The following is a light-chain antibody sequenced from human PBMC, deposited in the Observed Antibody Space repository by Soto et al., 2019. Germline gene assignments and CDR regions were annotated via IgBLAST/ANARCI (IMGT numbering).Light chain of an antibody. V-gene: IGLV2-14*01. Sequence: QSVLTQPASVSGSPGQSITISCTGTSSDVGGSNYVSWYQQHPGKAPKLMIYDVNNRPSGVSNRFSGSKSGNTASLTISGLQAEDEADYYCSSYTSSNTYVFGTGTKLTVL. CDR1: SSDVGGSNY. CDR3: SSYTSSNTYV. CDR2: DVN. J-gene: IGLJ1*01.